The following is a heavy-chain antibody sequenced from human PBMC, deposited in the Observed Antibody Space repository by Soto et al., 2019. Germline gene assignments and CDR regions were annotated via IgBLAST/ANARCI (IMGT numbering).Heavy chain of an antibody. CDR1: GVTFNRCG. Sequence: QVRLVESGGGVVQPGRSLRLSCAASGVTFNRCGMHWVRQAPGKGLEWVTFISKDGSDKGYADSVRGRFTISRDNSKNTLYLQMDSLRADDTAVYFCAKDRSSSWTFDYWGQGTLVTVSS. J-gene: IGHJ4*02. D-gene: IGHD6-13*01. V-gene: IGHV3-30*18. CDR2: ISKDGSDK. CDR3: AKDRSSSWTFDY.